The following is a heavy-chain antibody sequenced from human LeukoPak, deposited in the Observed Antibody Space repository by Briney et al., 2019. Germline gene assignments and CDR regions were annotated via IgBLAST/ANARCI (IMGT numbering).Heavy chain of an antibody. CDR2: MNPNSGNT. V-gene: IGHV1-8*01. Sequence: ASVKVSCKASGYTFTSYDINWVRQATGQGLEWMGWMNPNSGNTGYAQKFQGRVTMTRNTSISTAYMELSSLRSEDTAVYYCARYLGVTGYYYYGMDVWGQGTTVTISS. D-gene: IGHD3-16*01. J-gene: IGHJ6*02. CDR3: ARYLGVTGYYYYGMDV. CDR1: GYTFTSYD.